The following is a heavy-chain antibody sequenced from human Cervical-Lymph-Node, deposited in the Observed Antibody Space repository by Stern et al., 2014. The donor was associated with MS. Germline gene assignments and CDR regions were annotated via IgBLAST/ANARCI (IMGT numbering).Heavy chain of an antibody. CDR1: GDSISSYTHY. CDR3: AKHACTGAACPFDL. CDR2: VNHCGAT. D-gene: IGHD2-8*02. V-gene: IGHV4-39*01. J-gene: IGHJ4*02. Sequence: QMQLQESGPGLVKPSETLSLTCAVSGDSISSYTHYWAWIRQPPGKGLEWTGCVNHCGATYYTPSFKCPVPISGDTSKNHSSLGRNSGTAADTAVYYCAKHACTGAACPFDLWGQGTLVTVSS.